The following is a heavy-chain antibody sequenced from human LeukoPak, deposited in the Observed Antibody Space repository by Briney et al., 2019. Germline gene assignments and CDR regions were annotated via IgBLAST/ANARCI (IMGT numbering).Heavy chain of an antibody. D-gene: IGHD4-23*01. CDR2: SRSKARSYTT. CDR1: GFTFSDHY. V-gene: IGHV3-72*01. J-gene: IGHJ6*03. CDR3: VFPGDYGGNSELPATYYYYYMDV. Sequence: GGSLRLSCAASGFTFSDHYMDWVRQAPGKGLEWVGRSRSKARSYTTEYAASVKGRFTISRDDSKNSLYLQMNSLRAEDTAVYYCVFPGDYGGNSELPATYYYYYMDVWGKGTTVTISS.